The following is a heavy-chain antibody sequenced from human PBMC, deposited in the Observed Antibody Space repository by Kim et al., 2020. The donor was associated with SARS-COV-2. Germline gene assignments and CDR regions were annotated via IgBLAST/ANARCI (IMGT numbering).Heavy chain of an antibody. D-gene: IGHD3-10*01. J-gene: IGHJ4*02. Sequence: YADSVKGRFTISRDNSKNTLYLQMNSLRAEDTAVYYCARVGSYYGSGFDYWGQGTLVTVSS. CDR3: ARVGSYYGSGFDY. V-gene: IGHV3-33*01.